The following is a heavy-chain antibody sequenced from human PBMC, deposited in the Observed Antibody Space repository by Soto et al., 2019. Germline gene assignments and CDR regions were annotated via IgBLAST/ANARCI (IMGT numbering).Heavy chain of an antibody. CDR3: ARDRPYSGYDR. CDR1: GFTVSSNY. Sequence: EVQLVESGGGLVQPGESLRLSCAASGFTVSSNYMSWVRQAPGKGLEWVSVIYSGGSTYYADSVKGRFTISRDNSKNTLYLQMNSLRAEETAVYYCARDRPYSGYDRWGQGTLVTVYS. CDR2: IYSGGST. J-gene: IGHJ4*02. D-gene: IGHD5-12*01. V-gene: IGHV3-66*01.